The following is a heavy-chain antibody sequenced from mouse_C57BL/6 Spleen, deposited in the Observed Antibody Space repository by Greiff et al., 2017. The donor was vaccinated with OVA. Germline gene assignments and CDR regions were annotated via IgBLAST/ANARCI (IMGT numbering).Heavy chain of an antibody. D-gene: IGHD6-1*01. CDR1: GFTFSDYY. CDR3: ARGSGGHFDY. CDR2: INYDGSST. V-gene: IGHV5-16*01. J-gene: IGHJ2*01. Sequence: EVQRVESEGGLVQPGSSMKLSCTASGFTFSDYYMAWVRQVPEKGLEWVANINYDGSSTYYLDSLKSRFIISRDNAKNILYLQMSSLKSEDTATYYCARGSGGHFDYWGQGTTLTVSS.